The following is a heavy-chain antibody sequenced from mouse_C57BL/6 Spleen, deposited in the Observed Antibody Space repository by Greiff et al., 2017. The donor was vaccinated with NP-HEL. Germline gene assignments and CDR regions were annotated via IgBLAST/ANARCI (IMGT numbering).Heavy chain of an antibody. V-gene: IGHV1-76*01. CDR3: ARSNESFDFDY. CDR2: IYPGSGNT. CDR1: GYTFTDYY. Sequence: VKLLESGAELVRPGASVKLSCKASGYTFTDYYINWVKQRPGQGLEWIARIYPGSGNTYYNEKFKGKATLTAEKSSSTAYMQLSSLTSEDSAVYFCARSNESFDFDYWGQGTTLTVSS. J-gene: IGHJ2*01.